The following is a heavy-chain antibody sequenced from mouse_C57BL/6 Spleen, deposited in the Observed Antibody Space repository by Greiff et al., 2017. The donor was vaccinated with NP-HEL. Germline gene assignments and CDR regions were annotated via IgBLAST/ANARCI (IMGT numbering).Heavy chain of an antibody. Sequence: QVQLKQSGPELVKPGASVKISCKASGYAFSSSWMNWVKQRPGKGLEWIGRIYPGDGDTNYNGKFKGKATLTADKSSSTAYMQLSSLTSEDSAVYFCAIGSYGYDGAWFAYWGQGTLVTVSA. V-gene: IGHV1-82*01. CDR1: GYAFSSSW. J-gene: IGHJ3*01. D-gene: IGHD2-2*01. CDR3: AIGSYGYDGAWFAY. CDR2: IYPGDGDT.